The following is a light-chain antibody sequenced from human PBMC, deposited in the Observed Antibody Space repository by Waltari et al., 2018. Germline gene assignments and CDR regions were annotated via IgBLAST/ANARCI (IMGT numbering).Light chain of an antibody. CDR3: MQGLQIPFT. V-gene: IGKV2-28*01. CDR2: FGS. Sequence: EIVMTQPPISPPVTPGEPANISCRSSESLLHTNGYYYLDWYLQRPGQSPQLLIYFGSNRASGVADRFRGSASGTDFTLQVSRVEAEDVGVYFCMQGLQIPFTFGQGTRLQI. J-gene: IGKJ2*01. CDR1: ESLLHTNGYYY.